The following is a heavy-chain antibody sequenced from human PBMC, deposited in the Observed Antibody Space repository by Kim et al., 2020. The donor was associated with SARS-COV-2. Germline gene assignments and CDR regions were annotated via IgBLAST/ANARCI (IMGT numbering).Heavy chain of an antibody. D-gene: IGHD1-26*01. J-gene: IGHJ6*02. CDR3: TKGGGSHEGMDV. CDR1: GVTSNNYG. V-gene: IGHV3-30*18. CDR2: ISYDGSNN. Sequence: GGSLRLSCAASGVTSNNYGMHWVRQAPGKGLEWVAVISYDGSNNWYADSVKGRFTISRDKSKNTLHLQMNSLRVEDTAVYYCTKGGGSHEGMDVWGQGTT.